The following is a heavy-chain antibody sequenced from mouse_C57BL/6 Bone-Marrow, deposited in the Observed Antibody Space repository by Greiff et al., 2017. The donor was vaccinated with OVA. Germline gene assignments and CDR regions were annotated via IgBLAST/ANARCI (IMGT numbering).Heavy chain of an antibody. CDR1: GYTFTSYW. Sequence: QVQLQQPGAELVVPGASVKLSCKASGYTFTSYWMHWVKQRPGQGLEWIGEIDPSDSYTNYNQKFKGKSTLTVDKSSSTAYMQLSSLTSEDSAVYYCARVRTMVTRGMDYWGQGTSVTVSS. J-gene: IGHJ4*01. CDR2: IDPSDSYT. V-gene: IGHV1-69*01. CDR3: ARVRTMVTRGMDY. D-gene: IGHD2-2*01.